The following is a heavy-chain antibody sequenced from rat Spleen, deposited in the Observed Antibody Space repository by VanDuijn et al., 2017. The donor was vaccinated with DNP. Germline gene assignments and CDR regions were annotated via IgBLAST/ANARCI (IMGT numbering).Heavy chain of an antibody. CDR3: ARLGFDY. CDR1: GFTFSDYA. CDR2: ISTGGGNT. Sequence: EVQLVESGGGLVQPGRSLKLSCPASGFTFSDYAMAWARQAPTKGLEWVASISTGGGNTYYRDSVKGRFTISRDNAKNTQYLQMDSLRSEDTATYYCARLGFDYWGQGVMVTVSS. D-gene: IGHD5-1*01. J-gene: IGHJ2*01. V-gene: IGHV5S13*01.